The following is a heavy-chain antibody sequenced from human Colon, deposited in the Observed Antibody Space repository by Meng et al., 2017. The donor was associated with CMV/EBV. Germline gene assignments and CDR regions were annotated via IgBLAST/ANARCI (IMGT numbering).Heavy chain of an antibody. D-gene: IGHD3-22*01. CDR3: AKDRRYYEKSGYYVGVDY. V-gene: IGHV3-30*18. CDR2: ISFDGDDK. CDR1: FWSYG. J-gene: IGHJ4*02. Sequence: FWSYGMHWVRQAPGKGLEWLALISFDGDDKYYADYVKGRFTISRDNSDNTLYLQMNSLRADDTAVYYCAKDRRYYEKSGYYVGVDYWGQGTLVTVSS.